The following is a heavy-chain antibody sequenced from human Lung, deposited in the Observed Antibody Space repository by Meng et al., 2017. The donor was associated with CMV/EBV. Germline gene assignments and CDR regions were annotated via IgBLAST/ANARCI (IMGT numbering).Heavy chain of an antibody. CDR3: ARDRTTGRYFDY. CDR1: GGAISSGDYY. Sequence: QGQLQESGPRLVKPSQTLTLTCTVSGGAISSGDYYWSWIRQPPGKGLEWIGYIYYSGSTYYNPSLKSRVTISVDTSKNQFSLKLSSVTAADTAVYYCARDRTTGRYFDYWGQGTLVTVSS. D-gene: IGHD4-11*01. CDR2: IYYSGST. J-gene: IGHJ4*02. V-gene: IGHV4-30-4*01.